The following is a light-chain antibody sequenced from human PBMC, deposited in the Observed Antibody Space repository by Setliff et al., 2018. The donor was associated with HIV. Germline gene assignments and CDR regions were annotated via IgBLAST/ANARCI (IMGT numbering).Light chain of an antibody. CDR2: YDS. V-gene: IGLV3-21*04. Sequence: SYELTQPPSVSVAPGKTARITCGGNNIVSKSVHWYQQKPGQAPVLVIYYDSDRHSGIPERFSGSNSGNTATLNISRVEAGDEADYYCQVWDNSSDHPYVFGTGTKVTVL. J-gene: IGLJ1*01. CDR3: QVWDNSSDHPYV. CDR1: NIVSKS.